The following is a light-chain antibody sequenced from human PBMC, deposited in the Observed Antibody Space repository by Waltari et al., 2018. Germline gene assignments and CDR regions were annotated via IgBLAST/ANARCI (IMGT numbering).Light chain of an antibody. CDR1: SSDVGRYNY. V-gene: IGLV2-14*03. CDR2: DVS. CDR3: NSYASNSNGL. J-gene: IGLJ2*01. Sequence: QSALTQPASVSGSPGQSITISCTGTSSDVGRYNYVSWYQQHPGKAPNLLIYDVSNRPSGVPSRCSGSKSGNTASLTISGLQAADEAHYYCNSYASNSNGLFGGGTKLTIL.